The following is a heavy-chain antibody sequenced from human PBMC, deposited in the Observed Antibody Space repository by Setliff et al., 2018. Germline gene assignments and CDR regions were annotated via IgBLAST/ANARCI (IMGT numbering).Heavy chain of an antibody. V-gene: IGHV1-2*02. Sequence: ASVKVSCKASAKTFTAYYVHWVRQAPGQGLEWMGWINPNSGGTNYAQKFQGRFTISRDNSKNTQYLQMHSLRVEDTAVYYCAREYYDSSGFSYGMDVWGQGTTVTVSS. CDR2: INPNSGGT. CDR3: AREYYDSSGFSYGMDV. J-gene: IGHJ6*02. CDR1: AKTFTAYY. D-gene: IGHD3-22*01.